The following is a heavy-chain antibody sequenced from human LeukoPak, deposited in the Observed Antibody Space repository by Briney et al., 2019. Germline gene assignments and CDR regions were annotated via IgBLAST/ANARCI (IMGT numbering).Heavy chain of an antibody. Sequence: GGSLRLSCAASGFTVSSNYMSWVRQAPGKGLEWVSVIYSSGSTYYADSVKGRFTISRDNSKNTLYLQMNSLRAEDTAVYYCAKDNGARYYDYVWGSYTADYWGQGTLVTVSS. D-gene: IGHD3-16*01. CDR2: IYSSGST. CDR1: GFTVSSNY. V-gene: IGHV3-53*01. J-gene: IGHJ4*02. CDR3: AKDNGARYYDYVWGSYTADY.